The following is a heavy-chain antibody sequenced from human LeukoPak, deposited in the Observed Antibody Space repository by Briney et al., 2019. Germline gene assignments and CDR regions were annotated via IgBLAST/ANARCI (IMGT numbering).Heavy chain of an antibody. CDR2: INHSGST. J-gene: IGHJ4*02. V-gene: IGHV4-34*01. D-gene: IGHD3-10*01. Sequence: PSETLSLTCAVYGGSFSGYYWSWIRQPPGKGLEWIGEINHSGSTHYNPSLKSRVTISVDTSKNQFSLKLSSVTAADTAVYYCARQGLWFGELLYWGQGTLVTVSS. CDR3: ARQGLWFGELLY. CDR1: GGSFSGYY.